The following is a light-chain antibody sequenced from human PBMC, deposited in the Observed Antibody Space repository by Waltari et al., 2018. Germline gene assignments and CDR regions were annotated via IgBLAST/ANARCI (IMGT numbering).Light chain of an antibody. V-gene: IGKV4-1*01. J-gene: IGKJ1*01. CDR2: WAS. CDR3: QEYYTIPPWA. Sequence: DIVMTQSPDSLAMSLGDRATINCRSRRSILSSANNKNYLGWYQKKPGQPPKLHFYWASTRQSGVPDRFSASGSGTDFSLTISSLQAEDVAVYYCQEYYTIPPWAFGQGTKVEIK. CDR1: RSILSSANNKNY.